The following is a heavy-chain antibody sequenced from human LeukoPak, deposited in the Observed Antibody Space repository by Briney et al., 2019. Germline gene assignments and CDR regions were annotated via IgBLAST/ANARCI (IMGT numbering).Heavy chain of an antibody. CDR1: GFTFSTYN. Sequence: PGGSLRLSCAASGFTFSTYNMNWVRQAPGKGLEWVSSITSSSSHIYYADSVKGRFTISRDNAKNSLYLQMNSLRAEDTAVYYCARDPYSGSYWDYYYYYMDLWGQGTTVTISS. CDR2: ITSSSSHI. J-gene: IGHJ6*03. D-gene: IGHD1-26*01. V-gene: IGHV3-21*01. CDR3: ARDPYSGSYWDYYYYYMDL.